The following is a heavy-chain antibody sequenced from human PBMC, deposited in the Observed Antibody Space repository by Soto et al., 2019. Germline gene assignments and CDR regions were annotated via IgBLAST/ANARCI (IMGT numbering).Heavy chain of an antibody. J-gene: IGHJ4*02. D-gene: IGHD3-10*01. V-gene: IGHV3-23*01. CDR2: GGGGGVNI. CDR3: AKRDSGSGRSPPLINY. Sequence: QLLESGGGLVQPGGSLRLSCAASGFTFSSYSMNWVRQAPGKGLQWVATGGGGGVNIFYADSVKGRFTISRDDLQNMVFLQMNSLRPEDTAVYFCAKRDSGSGRSPPLINYWGQRTLVTVSS. CDR1: GFTFSSYS.